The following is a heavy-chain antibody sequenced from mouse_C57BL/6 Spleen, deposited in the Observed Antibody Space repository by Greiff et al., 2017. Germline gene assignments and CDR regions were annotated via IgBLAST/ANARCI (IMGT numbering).Heavy chain of an antibody. Sequence: VQLKESGAELVRPGASVKLSCTASGFNIKDDYMHWVKQRPEQGLEWIGWIDPENGDTEYASKFQGKATITADTSSNTAYLQLSSLTSEDTAVYYCTTGYDYEPFDYWGQGTTLTVSS. D-gene: IGHD2-4*01. CDR1: GFNIKDDY. J-gene: IGHJ2*01. CDR2: IDPENGDT. CDR3: TTGYDYEPFDY. V-gene: IGHV14-4*01.